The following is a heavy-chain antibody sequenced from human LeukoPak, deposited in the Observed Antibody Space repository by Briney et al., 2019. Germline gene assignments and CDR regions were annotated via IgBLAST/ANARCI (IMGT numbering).Heavy chain of an antibody. CDR3: ARGSQFRTYRHHFVVGGAFDI. CDR2: INHSGST. D-gene: IGHD2-2*01. J-gene: IGHJ3*02. Sequence: SETLSLTCAVYGGSFSGYYWSWIRQPPGKGLEWIGEINHSGSTNYNPSLKSRVTISVDTSKNQFSLKLSSVTAADTAVYYCARGSQFRTYRHHFVVGGAFDIWGQGTMVTVSS. V-gene: IGHV4-34*01. CDR1: GGSFSGYY.